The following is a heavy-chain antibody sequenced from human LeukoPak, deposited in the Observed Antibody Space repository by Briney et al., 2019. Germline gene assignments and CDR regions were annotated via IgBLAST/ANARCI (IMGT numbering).Heavy chain of an antibody. CDR2: ITTSVGNT. J-gene: IGHJ4*02. CDR1: GFTFSSYS. D-gene: IGHD7-27*01. Sequence: GGSLRLSCAASGFTFSSYSMNWVRQAPGKGLEWVSTITTSVGNTYYADSVKGRFTVSRDNSKNTLFLQMNSLRAEDTAVYYCAKDGGLWVSAHWGDSWGRGTLVTVSS. V-gene: IGHV3-23*01. CDR3: AKDGGLWVSAHWGDS.